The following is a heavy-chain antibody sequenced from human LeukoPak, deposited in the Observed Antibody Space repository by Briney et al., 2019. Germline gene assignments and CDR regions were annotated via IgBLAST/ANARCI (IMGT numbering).Heavy chain of an antibody. CDR1: GGSISSSSYY. CDR2: IYYSGST. J-gene: IGHJ4*02. V-gene: IGHV4-39*01. CDR3: AREVHSSGWYADY. D-gene: IGHD6-19*01. Sequence: PSETLSLTCTVSGGSISSSSYYWGWIRQPPGKGLEWIGSIYYSGSTYYNPSLKSRVTISVDTSKNQFSLKLSSVTAAGTAVYYCAREVHSSGWYADYWGQGTLVTVSS.